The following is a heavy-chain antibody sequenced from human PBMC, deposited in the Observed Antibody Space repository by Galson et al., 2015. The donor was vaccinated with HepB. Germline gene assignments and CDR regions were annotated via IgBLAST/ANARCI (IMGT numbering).Heavy chain of an antibody. CDR3: ARGFSSSPRVYFDY. V-gene: IGHV3-53*01. CDR1: GFTVSSNY. Sequence: SLRLSCAASGFTVSSNYMSWVRQAPGKGLEWVSVIYSGGSTYYADSVKGRFTISRDNSKNTLYLQMNSLRAEDTAVYYCARGFSSSPRVYFDYWGQGTLVTVSS. CDR2: IYSGGST. D-gene: IGHD6-6*01. J-gene: IGHJ4*02.